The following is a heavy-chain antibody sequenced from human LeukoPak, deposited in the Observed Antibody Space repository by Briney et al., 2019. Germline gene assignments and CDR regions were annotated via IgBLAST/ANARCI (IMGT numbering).Heavy chain of an antibody. Sequence: GESLQISCQGSGYSFTSYWIGWVRQMPGKGLEWMGIIYPGDSDTRYSPSFQGQVTISADKSISTAYLQWSSLKASDTAMYYCARVDDSSGDALWDWGQGTLVTVSS. V-gene: IGHV5-51*01. CDR3: ARVDDSSGDALWD. CDR1: GYSFTSYW. D-gene: IGHD3-22*01. CDR2: IYPGDSDT. J-gene: IGHJ4*02.